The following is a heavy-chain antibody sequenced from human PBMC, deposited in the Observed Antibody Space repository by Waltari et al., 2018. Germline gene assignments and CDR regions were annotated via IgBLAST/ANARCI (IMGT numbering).Heavy chain of an antibody. Sequence: QLQLQESGPGLVKPSETLSLTCTVSGGSISSSSYYWGWIRQPPGKGLGWIGSIYYSGSTYYNPSLKSRVTISVDTSKNQFSLKLSSVTAADTAVYYCARRIAAAGSPFDYWGQGTLVTVSS. CDR1: GGSISSSSYY. CDR2: IYYSGST. CDR3: ARRIAAAGSPFDY. D-gene: IGHD6-13*01. V-gene: IGHV4-39*01. J-gene: IGHJ4*02.